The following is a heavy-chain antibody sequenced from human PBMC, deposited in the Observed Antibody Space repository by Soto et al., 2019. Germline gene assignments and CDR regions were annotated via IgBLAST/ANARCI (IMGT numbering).Heavy chain of an antibody. J-gene: IGHJ4*02. D-gene: IGHD6-13*01. CDR1: GDSISSSIYY. Sequence: QLQLQESGQGLVKPSETLSLTCTVSGDSISSSIYYWGWIRKPPGKGLEWIGTIYYSGSTFYNPSLKSRVTIPVDTSKHQFSLRLSSVTAADTAMYYCASQAAVGTRRGACYFDYWGQGTLVTVSS. V-gene: IGHV4-39*01. CDR3: ASQAAVGTRRGACYFDY. CDR2: IYYSGST.